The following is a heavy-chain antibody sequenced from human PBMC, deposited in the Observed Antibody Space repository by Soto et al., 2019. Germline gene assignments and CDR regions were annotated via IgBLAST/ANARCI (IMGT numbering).Heavy chain of an antibody. V-gene: IGHV3-21*01. J-gene: IGHJ4*02. CDR1: GFTFSSYS. CDR3: ARDLYGEYYFDY. Sequence: GSLRLSCAASGFTFSSYSMNLVLQAPGKGLEWVSSISSSSRYIYYADSVKGRFTVSRDNAKNSLYLQMNSLRAEDTAVHYCARDLYGEYYFDYWGQGTLVTVSS. CDR2: ISSSSRYI. D-gene: IGHD4-17*01.